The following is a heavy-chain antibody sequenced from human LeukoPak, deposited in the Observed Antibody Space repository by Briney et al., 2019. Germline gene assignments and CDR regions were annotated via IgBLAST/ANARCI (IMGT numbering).Heavy chain of an antibody. CDR3: ARNIPVTRWGY. CDR1: GFTVSSNY. J-gene: IGHJ4*02. Sequence: PGGSLRLSCEASGFTVSSNYMTWVRQAPGKGLEWVSLIYSGGSTYYADSVKGRFTISRDNSKNTVYLQMNSLRAEDTAVYYCARNIPVTRWGYWGQGTLVTVSS. CDR2: IYSGGST. V-gene: IGHV3-66*01. D-gene: IGHD2-21*01.